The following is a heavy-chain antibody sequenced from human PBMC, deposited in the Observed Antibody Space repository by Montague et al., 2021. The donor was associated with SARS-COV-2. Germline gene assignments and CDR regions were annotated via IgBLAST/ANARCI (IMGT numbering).Heavy chain of an antibody. CDR3: ARHGLEGANTYYFGLDV. J-gene: IGHJ6*02. CDR2: IQTSGTS. CDR1: GDSMTSGSHF. D-gene: IGHD1-26*01. V-gene: IGHV4-61*09. Sequence: TLSLTCTVSGDSMTSGSHFWTWLRQPAGKGLEWIGHIQTSGTSNYNPSLRDRITLSIDTSRNQFSLELRSVTAADTAIYYCARHGLEGANTYYFGLDVWGQGTTVTVSS.